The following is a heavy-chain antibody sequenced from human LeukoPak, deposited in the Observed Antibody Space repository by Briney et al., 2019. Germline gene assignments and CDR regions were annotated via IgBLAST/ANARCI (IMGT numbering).Heavy chain of an antibody. Sequence: ASETLSLTCTVSGGSVSSGSYYWSWIRQPPGKGLEWIGYIYYSGSTNYNPSLKSRVTISVDTSKNQFSLKLSSVTAADTAVYYCARDISSSAWLDFDYWGQGTLVTVSS. CDR3: ARDISSSAWLDFDY. J-gene: IGHJ4*02. D-gene: IGHD6-19*01. V-gene: IGHV4-61*01. CDR2: IYYSGST. CDR1: GGSVSSGSYY.